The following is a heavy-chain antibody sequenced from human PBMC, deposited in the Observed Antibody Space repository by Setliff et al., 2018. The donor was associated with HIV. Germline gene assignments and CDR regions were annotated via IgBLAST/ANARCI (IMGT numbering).Heavy chain of an antibody. Sequence: PSETLSLTCTVSGDSVRNYYWSWIRQPPERGLDYIGYINYNGNTNYNPSLKSRVTMSVDTSKNQISLKLRSVTAADTAVYYCARGHEWLRIWGQGMRVTVSS. D-gene: IGHD5-12*01. V-gene: IGHV4-59*02. J-gene: IGHJ4*02. CDR2: INYNGNT. CDR3: ARGHEWLRI. CDR1: GDSVRNYY.